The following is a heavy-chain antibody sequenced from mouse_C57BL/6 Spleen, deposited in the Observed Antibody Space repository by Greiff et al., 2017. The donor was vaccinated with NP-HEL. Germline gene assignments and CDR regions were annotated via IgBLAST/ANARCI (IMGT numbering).Heavy chain of an antibody. D-gene: IGHD2-12*01. CDR1: GYAFSSSW. CDR2: IYPGDGDT. Sequence: QVQLKQSGPELVKPGASVKISCKASGYAFSSSWMNWVKQRPGKGLEWIGRIYPGDGDTNYNGKFKGKATLTADKSSSTAYMQLSILTSEDSAVYFCARSEVLRRGFAYWGQVTLVTVSA. CDR3: ARSEVLRRGFAY. V-gene: IGHV1-82*01. J-gene: IGHJ3*01.